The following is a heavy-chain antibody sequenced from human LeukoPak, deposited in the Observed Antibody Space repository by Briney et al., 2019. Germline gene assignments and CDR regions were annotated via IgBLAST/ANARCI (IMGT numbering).Heavy chain of an antibody. J-gene: IGHJ3*02. D-gene: IGHD2-2*01. CDR2: IYYSGIT. CDR3: AKSGPAAGRPDAFDI. V-gene: IGHV4-39*07. CDR1: GGSVTTSSFY. Sequence: PSETLSLTCTLSGGSVTTSSFYWAWIRQPPGKRLECIGTIYYSGITYYHSSLKSRVTISVDTSKNQFSLKLNSVTAADTAVYFCAKSGPAAGRPDAFDIWGQGTMVTVSS.